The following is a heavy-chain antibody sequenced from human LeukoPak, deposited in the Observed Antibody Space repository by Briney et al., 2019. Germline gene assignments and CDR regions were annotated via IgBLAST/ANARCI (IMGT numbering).Heavy chain of an antibody. CDR2: ISGSGGST. Sequence: HTGGSLRLSCAASGFTFSSYAVSWVRQAPGKGLEWVSAISGSGGSTYYADSVKGRFTISRGNSKNTLYLQMNSLRAEDTAVYYCAKGHYYDSSGYYFPFDYWGQGTLVTVSS. V-gene: IGHV3-23*01. D-gene: IGHD3-22*01. CDR1: GFTFSSYA. CDR3: AKGHYYDSSGYYFPFDY. J-gene: IGHJ4*02.